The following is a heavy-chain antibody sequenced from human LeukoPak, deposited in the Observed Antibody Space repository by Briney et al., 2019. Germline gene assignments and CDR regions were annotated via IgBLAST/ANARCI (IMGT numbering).Heavy chain of an antibody. J-gene: IGHJ6*03. CDR3: ARDGGYSNPYYYYYYYMDF. CDR2: IYYSGST. V-gene: IGHV4-39*07. CDR1: GGSINNNHYY. D-gene: IGHD4-11*01. Sequence: PSETLSLTCTVSGGSINNNHYYWGWIRQPPGKGLEWIGSIYYSGSTYYNPSLKSRVTISVDTSENHFSLKLSSVTAADTAVYYCARDGGYSNPYYYYYYYMDFWGKGTTVTVSS.